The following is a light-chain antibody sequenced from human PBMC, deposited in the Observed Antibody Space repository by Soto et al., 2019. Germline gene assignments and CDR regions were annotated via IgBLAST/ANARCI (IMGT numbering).Light chain of an antibody. CDR1: NSDVGSFRY. CDR3: SSFTSTNTQV. V-gene: IGLV2-14*01. J-gene: IGLJ1*01. CDR2: EVS. Sequence: QSALTQPASVSGSPGQSVTISCTGTNSDVGSFRYVSWYQQHPGKAPKLLIFEVSYRPSGVLTRFSGSKSGNTASLTISGLRTEDEADYHCSSFTSTNTQVFGTGTKSPS.